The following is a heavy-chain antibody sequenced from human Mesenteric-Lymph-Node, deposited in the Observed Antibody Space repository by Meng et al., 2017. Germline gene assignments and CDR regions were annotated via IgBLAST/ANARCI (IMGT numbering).Heavy chain of an antibody. Sequence: GESLKISCAASGFTFSSYGMHWVRQAPGKGLEWVAVIWYDGSNKYYADSVKGRFTISRDNSKNTLYLQMNSLRAEDTAVYYCARDLSNSWRPWYFDLWGRGTLVTVSS. CDR3: ARDLSNSWRPWYFDL. CDR2: IWYDGSNK. J-gene: IGHJ2*01. V-gene: IGHV3-33*01. D-gene: IGHD6-13*01. CDR1: GFTFSSYG.